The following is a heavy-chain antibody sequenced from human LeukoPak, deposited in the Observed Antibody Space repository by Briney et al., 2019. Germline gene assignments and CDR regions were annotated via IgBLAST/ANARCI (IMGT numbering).Heavy chain of an antibody. CDR3: AKSATSGYGSYYHMDV. Sequence: PGGSLRLSCAASGFTFSSYAMSWVRQAPGKGLEWVSAISGSGGSTYYADSVKGRFTISRDNSKNTLYLQMNSLRAEDTAVYYCAKSATSGYGSYYHMDVWGKGTTVTVSS. CDR1: GFTFSSYA. CDR2: ISGSGGST. J-gene: IGHJ6*03. V-gene: IGHV3-23*01. D-gene: IGHD5-12*01.